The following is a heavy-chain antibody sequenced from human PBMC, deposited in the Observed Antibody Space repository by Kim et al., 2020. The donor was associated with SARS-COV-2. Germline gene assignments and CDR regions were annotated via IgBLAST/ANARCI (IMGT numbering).Heavy chain of an antibody. Sequence: STSYNPSLKSRVTISVDTSKNQFSLKLSSVTAADTAVYYCAISSTSLMDVWGQGTTVTVSS. J-gene: IGHJ6*02. D-gene: IGHD2-2*01. V-gene: IGHV4-39*01. CDR2: ST. CDR3: AISSTSLMDV.